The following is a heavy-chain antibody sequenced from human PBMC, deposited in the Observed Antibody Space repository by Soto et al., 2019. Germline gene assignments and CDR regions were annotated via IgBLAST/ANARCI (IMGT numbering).Heavy chain of an antibody. CDR3: ARSRSGYFHDAFDI. Sequence: GASVKVSCKASGYTFTSYGISWVRQAPGQGLEWMGWISAYNGNTNYAQKLQGRVTMTTDTSTSTAYMELRSLRSDDTAVYYCARSRSGYFHDAFDIWGQGTTVTVSS. V-gene: IGHV1-18*01. CDR1: GYTFTSYG. CDR2: ISAYNGNT. J-gene: IGHJ3*02. D-gene: IGHD3-22*01.